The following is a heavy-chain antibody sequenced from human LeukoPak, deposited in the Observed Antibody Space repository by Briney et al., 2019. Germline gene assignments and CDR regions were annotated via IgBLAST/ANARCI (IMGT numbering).Heavy chain of an antibody. J-gene: IGHJ4*02. CDR2: INPNSGGT. V-gene: IGHV1-2*02. D-gene: IGHD1-26*01. CDR3: ARGVWASGSYYYFDY. Sequence: ASVKVSCKASGYTFTGYYMHWVRQAPGQGLEWMGWINPNSGGTNYAQKFQGRVTMTRDTSISTAYLELSRLRSEDTAVYYCARGVWASGSYYYFDYWGQGTLVTVSS. CDR1: GYTFTGYY.